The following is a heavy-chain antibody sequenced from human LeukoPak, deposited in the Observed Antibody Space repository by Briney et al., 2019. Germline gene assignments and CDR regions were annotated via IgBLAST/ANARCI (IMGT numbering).Heavy chain of an antibody. D-gene: IGHD2/OR15-2a*01. CDR3: ARGRSTVTSTLHSTFYSDFDY. Sequence: GASVKVSXKASGYTFTGYYIHWVRQAPGQGLEWMGRINPNSGGTNYAQNVQGRVTMTTDTSISTAYMEVSRLRSDDTAVYYCARGRSTVTSTLHSTFYSDFDYWGQGTLVTVSS. V-gene: IGHV1-2*06. CDR1: GYTFTGYY. J-gene: IGHJ4*02. CDR2: INPNSGGT.